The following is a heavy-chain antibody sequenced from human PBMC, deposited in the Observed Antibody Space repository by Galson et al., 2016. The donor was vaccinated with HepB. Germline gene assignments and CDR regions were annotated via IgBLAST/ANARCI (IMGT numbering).Heavy chain of an antibody. V-gene: IGHV4-31*03. CDR2: IYNSGSA. D-gene: IGHD1-26*01. CDR3: ARVIGSYRPFDY. Sequence: TLSLTCTVSGGSISTDGHYWSWIRQHPGKGLEWIGYIYNSGSAYYNPSLKSRVTISVDTSKNQFSLKLSSVTAADTAVYYCARVIGSYRPFDYWGQGTLVPVS. J-gene: IGHJ4*02. CDR1: GGSISTDGHY.